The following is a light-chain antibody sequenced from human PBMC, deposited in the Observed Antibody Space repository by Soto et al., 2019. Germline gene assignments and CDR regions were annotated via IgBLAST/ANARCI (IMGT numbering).Light chain of an antibody. J-gene: IGKJ5*01. CDR2: AAS. V-gene: IGKV1-39*01. CDR1: QTVRTY. CDR3: QQPFSPPIT. Sequence: DIQRTQSPSSLSASVGDRVTITCRASQTVRTYLHWYQQKPGKAPTLLVYAASTMESAVPPRFSGAGSETDFNLTIIGLQPEDLATCYCQQPFSPPITCGQG.